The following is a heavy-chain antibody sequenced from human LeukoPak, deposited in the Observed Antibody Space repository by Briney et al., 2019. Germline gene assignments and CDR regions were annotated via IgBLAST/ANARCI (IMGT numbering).Heavy chain of an antibody. J-gene: IGHJ4*02. CDR1: GGPTTSYY. Sequence: SETLPLTCTVSGGPTTSYYWSWIRQPPGKGLEWIGYIYYSGSTNYNPSLKSRVTISVDTSKNQFSLKLSSLTAADTAVYYCARDTSGYRRGSFDHWGQGTLVTVSS. V-gene: IGHV4-59*01. D-gene: IGHD3-22*01. CDR2: IYYSGST. CDR3: ARDTSGYRRGSFDH.